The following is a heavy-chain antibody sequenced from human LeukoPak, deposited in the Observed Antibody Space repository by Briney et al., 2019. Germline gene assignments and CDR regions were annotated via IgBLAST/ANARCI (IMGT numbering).Heavy chain of an antibody. V-gene: IGHV4-34*01. CDR2: INHSGST. CDR1: GGSFSGYY. Sequence: SETLSLTCAVYGGSFSGYYWSWIRQPPGKGLEWIGEINHSGSTNYNPSLKSRVTISVDTSKNQFSLKLSSVTAADTAVYYFARVEEYSSSWFDYWGQGTLVTVSS. J-gene: IGHJ4*02. CDR3: ARVEEYSSSWFDY. D-gene: IGHD6-13*01.